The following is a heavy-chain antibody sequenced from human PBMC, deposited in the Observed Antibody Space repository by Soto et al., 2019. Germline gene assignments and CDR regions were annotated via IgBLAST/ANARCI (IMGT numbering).Heavy chain of an antibody. Sequence: SETLSLTCTVSGGSVTNSSYYWGWIRQSPGKGLEWIGSVYYRGRSYSKSSVKSRVTISVDTSKNQFSLNLNSVTASDTAVYFCVSQRTTVLTQAYFDYWGPGALVTVS. J-gene: IGHJ4*02. D-gene: IGHD4-4*01. CDR2: VYYRGRS. CDR3: VSQRTTVLTQAYFDY. CDR1: GGSVTNSSYY. V-gene: IGHV4-39*01.